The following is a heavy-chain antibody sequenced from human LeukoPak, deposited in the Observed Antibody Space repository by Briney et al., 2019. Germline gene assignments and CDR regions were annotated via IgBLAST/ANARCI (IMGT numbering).Heavy chain of an antibody. V-gene: IGHV4-59*01. J-gene: IGHJ4*02. CDR2: VDHTGST. Sequence: PSETLSLTCTVSDDSITMYYWTWIRQPPGKGLEWIGYVDHTGSTNFNPSLNGRVTISIDTSKNEFSLKLTSVTAADTAVYFCAREANYYGSGSYFEGTFDYWGQGSLVTVSS. CDR1: DDSITMYY. D-gene: IGHD3-10*01. CDR3: AREANYYGSGSYFEGTFDY.